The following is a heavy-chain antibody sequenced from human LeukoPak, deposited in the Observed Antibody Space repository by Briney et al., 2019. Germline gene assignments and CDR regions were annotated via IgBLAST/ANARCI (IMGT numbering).Heavy chain of an antibody. D-gene: IGHD2-2*01. CDR1: GGSISSSGYY. Sequence: SETLSLTCTVSGGSISSSGYYWGWIRPPPGKGLEWIGSIYYSGSTYYNPSLKSRVTISVDTSKNQFSLKLSSVTAADTAVYYCARHSSSTSWLIDYWGQGTLVTVSS. V-gene: IGHV4-39*01. J-gene: IGHJ4*02. CDR2: IYYSGST. CDR3: ARHSSSTSWLIDY.